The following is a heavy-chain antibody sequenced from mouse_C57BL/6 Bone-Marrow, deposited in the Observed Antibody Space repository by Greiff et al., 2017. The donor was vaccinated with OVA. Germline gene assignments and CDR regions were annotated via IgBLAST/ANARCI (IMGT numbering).Heavy chain of an antibody. D-gene: IGHD1-1*01. Sequence: VQLQQPGAELVKPGASVKLSCKASGYTFTSYWMHWVKQRPGQGLEWIGMIHPNSGSTNYNEKFKSKATLTVDKSSSTAYMQLSSLTSEDSAVYYCARDYYGSSPSYAMDYWGQGTSVTGSS. CDR3: ARDYYGSSPSYAMDY. CDR2: IHPNSGST. J-gene: IGHJ4*01. V-gene: IGHV1-64*01. CDR1: GYTFTSYW.